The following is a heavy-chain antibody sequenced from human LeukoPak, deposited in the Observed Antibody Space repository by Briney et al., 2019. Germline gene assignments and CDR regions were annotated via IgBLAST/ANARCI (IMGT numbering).Heavy chain of an antibody. J-gene: IGHJ4*02. CDR2: ISSSGSTM. CDR1: GFIFSDYY. V-gene: IGHV3-11*01. D-gene: IGHD3-10*01. Sequence: GGSLRLSCAASGFIFSDYYMSWIRQAPGKGLEWVSYISSSGSTMYYTDSVKGRFTISRDNAKDSLYLQMNSLRAEDTAVYYCVQGTRRGAITMVRGVIGKSYYFDSWGQGTLVTVSS. CDR3: VQGTRRGAITMVRGVIGKSYYFDS.